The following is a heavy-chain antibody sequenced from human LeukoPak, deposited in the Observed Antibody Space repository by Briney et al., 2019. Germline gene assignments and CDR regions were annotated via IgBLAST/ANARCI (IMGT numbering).Heavy chain of an antibody. J-gene: IGHJ6*04. D-gene: IGHD2-2*01. V-gene: IGHV3-74*01. CDR1: GFTFDDYA. Sequence: PGRSLRLSRAASGFTFDDYAMHWVRQAPGKGLVWVSRINSDGSSTSYADSVKGRFTISRDNAKNTLYLQMNSLRAEDTAVYYCARGYCSSTSCLYYYYGMDVWGKGNTVTVSS. CDR2: INSDGSST. CDR3: ARGYCSSTSCLYYYYGMDV.